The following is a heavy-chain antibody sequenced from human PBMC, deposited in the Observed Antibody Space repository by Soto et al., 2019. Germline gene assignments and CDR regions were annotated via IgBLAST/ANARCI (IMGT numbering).Heavy chain of an antibody. D-gene: IGHD6-19*01. CDR2: IYSDGIT. CDR1: GLTFTSYW. CDR3: GRGTQNSGTPQAY. V-gene: IGHV3-74*01. Sequence: EVQLVESGGGLVQPGGSLRLSCAASGLTFTSYWMHWVRQVPGKGLVWVSRIYSDGITNYADSVKGRFTISRDNAKNTLYLQMNSLRVDDTAVYYCGRGTQNSGTPQAYWGQGSLVTVSS. J-gene: IGHJ4*02.